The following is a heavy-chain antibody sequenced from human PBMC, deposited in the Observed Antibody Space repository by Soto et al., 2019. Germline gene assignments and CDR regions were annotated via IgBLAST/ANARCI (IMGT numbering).Heavy chain of an antibody. D-gene: IGHD6-6*01. CDR3: ARDDLTSSSSPPFDY. CDR2: IKQDGSEK. CDR1: GFTFSSYW. V-gene: IGHV3-7*03. J-gene: IGHJ4*02. Sequence: GALILSCAASGFTFSSYWMSLVRQARGKGLEWVANIKQDGSEKYYVDSVKGRFTISRDNAKNSLYLQMNSLRAEDTAVYYCARDDLTSSSSPPFDYWGQGTLVTVSS.